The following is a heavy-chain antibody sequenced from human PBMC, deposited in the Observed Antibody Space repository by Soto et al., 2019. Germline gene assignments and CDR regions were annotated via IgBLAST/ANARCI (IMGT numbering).Heavy chain of an antibody. CDR3: ARTGELLRGSMDV. V-gene: IGHV4-39*01. D-gene: IGHD1-26*01. J-gene: IGHJ4*02. CDR2: IYYSGST. CDR1: GGSISSSSYY. Sequence: SETLSLTCTVSGGSISSSSYYWGWIRQPPGKGLEWIGSIYYSGSTYYNPSHKSRVTISVDTSKNQFSLKLSSVTAADTAVYYCARTGELLRGSMDVWGQGTLVTVSS.